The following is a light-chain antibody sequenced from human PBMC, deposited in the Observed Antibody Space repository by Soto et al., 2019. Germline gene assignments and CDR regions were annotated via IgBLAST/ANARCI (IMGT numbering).Light chain of an antibody. CDR3: QQYGSSPLT. CDR2: DAS. Sequence: EIVMTQSPATLSLSPGERATLSCRASQSVSSYLAWYQQKPGQAPRLLIYDASNRATGIPARFSGSGSGTDFTLTISRLEPEDIAVYYCQQYGSSPLTFGGGTKVDI. V-gene: IGKV3-20*01. CDR1: QSVSSY. J-gene: IGKJ4*01.